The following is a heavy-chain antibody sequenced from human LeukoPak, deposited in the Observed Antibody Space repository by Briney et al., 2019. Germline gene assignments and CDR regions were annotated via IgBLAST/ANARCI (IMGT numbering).Heavy chain of an antibody. J-gene: IGHJ2*01. Sequence: SQTLSLTCTVSGGSISSGGYYWSWIRQPPGKGLEWIGYVYYSGSTNSNPSLKSRVTISVDTSKNQFSLKLSSVTAADTAVYYCARGGSSSWPSFDLWGRGTLVTVSS. V-gene: IGHV4-61*08. CDR2: VYYSGST. D-gene: IGHD6-13*01. CDR1: GGSISSGGYY. CDR3: ARGGSSSWPSFDL.